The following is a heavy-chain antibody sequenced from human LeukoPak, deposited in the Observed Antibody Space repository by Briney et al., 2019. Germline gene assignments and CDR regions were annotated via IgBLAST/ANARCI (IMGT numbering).Heavy chain of an antibody. J-gene: IGHJ4*02. CDR2: IIPIFGTA. Sequence: SVKVSCKASGGTFSSYAISWVRQAPGQGLEWMGGIIPIFGTANYAQKFQGRVTITADESTSTAYMELSSLRSEDTAVYYCARAHNWNYVSDYWGRGTLVTVSS. CDR1: GGTFSSYA. D-gene: IGHD1-7*01. V-gene: IGHV1-69*13. CDR3: ARAHNWNYVSDY.